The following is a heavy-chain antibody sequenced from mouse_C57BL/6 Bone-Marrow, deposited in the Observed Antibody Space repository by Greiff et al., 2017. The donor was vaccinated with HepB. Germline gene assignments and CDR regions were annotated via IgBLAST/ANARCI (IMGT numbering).Heavy chain of an antibody. CDR3: TTVGGNYF. CDR1: GFNIKDDY. V-gene: IGHV14-4*01. Sequence: EVQLQQSGAELVRPGASVKLSCTASGFNIKDDYMHWVKQRPEQGLEWIGWIDPENGDTEYASKFQGKATITADTSSNTAHLQLSSLTSEDTAVYYCTTVGGNYFWGQGTSVTVSS. J-gene: IGHJ4*01. CDR2: IDPENGDT. D-gene: IGHD2-1*01.